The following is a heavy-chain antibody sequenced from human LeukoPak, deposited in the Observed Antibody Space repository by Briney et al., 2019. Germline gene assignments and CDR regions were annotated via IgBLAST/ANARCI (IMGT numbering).Heavy chain of an antibody. CDR1: GFTVSTNH. CDR2: IHSSGRT. V-gene: IGHV3-53*01. D-gene: IGHD4-23*01. CDR3: TGYGDNSV. J-gene: IGHJ4*02. Sequence: GGSLRLSCAVSGFTVSTNHMSWVRQAAGKGLEWVSVIHSSGRTYYADSVRGRFTISRDNSKNTLYVQMNNLRVEDTAVYYCTGYGDNSVWGQGTLVTVSS.